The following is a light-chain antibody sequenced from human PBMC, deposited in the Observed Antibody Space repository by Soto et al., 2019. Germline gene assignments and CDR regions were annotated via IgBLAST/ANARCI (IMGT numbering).Light chain of an antibody. Sequence: QSALTQPASVSGSPGQSITISCTGTSSDVGSHNLVSWYQQFPGKAPKLIIFEASKRPSGVSNRFSGSKSGSTASLTISGLQAEDEADYYCCSNDAGSTYVFGSGTKVTVL. CDR3: CSNDAGSTYV. CDR2: EAS. CDR1: SSDVGSHNL. V-gene: IGLV2-23*01. J-gene: IGLJ1*01.